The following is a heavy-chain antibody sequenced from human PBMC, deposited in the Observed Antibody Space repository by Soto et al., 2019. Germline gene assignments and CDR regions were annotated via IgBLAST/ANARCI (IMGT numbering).Heavy chain of an antibody. V-gene: IGHV4-30-2*01. CDR1: GGSITSGNSYS. CDR3: ARAVHPYFGTWFDT. CDR2: ISHTGST. J-gene: IGHJ5*02. D-gene: IGHD3-10*01. Sequence: SETLSLTCAVSGGSITSGNSYSWSWIRQPPGKGLEWIGSISHTGSTSYNPSLKSRLTMSVDKSKNQFSLRLSSVTAADMAVYSCARAVHPYFGTWFDTWGQGILVTVSS.